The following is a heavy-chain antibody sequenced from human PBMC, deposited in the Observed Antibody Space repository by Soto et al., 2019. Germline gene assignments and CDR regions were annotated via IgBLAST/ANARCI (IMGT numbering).Heavy chain of an antibody. CDR3: ARGWWLRNWFDH. J-gene: IGHJ5*02. D-gene: IGHD5-12*01. V-gene: IGHV3-30-3*01. Sequence: GSLRLSCAASGFTFSSYAMHWVRQAPGKGLEWVAVISYDGSNKYYADSVKGRFTISRDNSKNTLYLQMNSLRAEDTAVYYCARGWWLRNWFDHWGQGTLVTVSS. CDR1: GFTFSSYA. CDR2: ISYDGSNK.